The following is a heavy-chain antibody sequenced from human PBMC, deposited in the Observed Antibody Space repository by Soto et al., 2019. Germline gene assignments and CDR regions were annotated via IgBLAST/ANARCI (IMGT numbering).Heavy chain of an antibody. Sequence: QVQLVQSGAEVKKPGSSVKVSCKASGGTFRSSAISWVRQAPGQGLQWVGGIIVTFNTGTYAQKFHGRVMITADDSTSTAYMEVSSLTSEDTAVYYCATSRCSSTVCYAHSTAWDVWGPGTTVTVSS. CDR2: IIVTFNTG. CDR1: GGTFRSSA. D-gene: IGHD2-8*01. CDR3: ATSRCSSTVCYAHSTAWDV. J-gene: IGHJ6*02. V-gene: IGHV1-69*01.